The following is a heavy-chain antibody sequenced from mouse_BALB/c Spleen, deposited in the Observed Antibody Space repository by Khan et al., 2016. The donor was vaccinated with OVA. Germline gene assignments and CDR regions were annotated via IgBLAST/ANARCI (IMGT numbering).Heavy chain of an antibody. J-gene: IGHJ1*01. CDR2: IRYSGTT. CDR3: ARNNNWYFDV. D-gene: IGHD1-1*01. Sequence: EVQLQESGPGLVKPSQSLSLPCTVSGSSISSGYAWNWIRQFPGNKLEWMGYIRYSGTTTYNPSLKSRISITRDTSKNQFFLPLNSVPTEDTATYYCARNNNWYFDVWGAGTTVTVSS. CDR1: GSSISSGYA. V-gene: IGHV3-2*02.